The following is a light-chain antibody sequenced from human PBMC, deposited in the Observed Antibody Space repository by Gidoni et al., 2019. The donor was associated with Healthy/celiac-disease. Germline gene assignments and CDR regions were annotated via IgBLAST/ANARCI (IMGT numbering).Light chain of an antibody. V-gene: IGKV3-15*01. CDR2: GAS. CDR3: QQYNNWLTRT. Sequence: EIVMTQSPATLSVSPGERATLSCRASQSVSSNLAWYQQKPGQAPRLLIYGASTRATGIPARFSGSGSGTEFTITISSLQSEDFAVYYCQQYNNWLTRTFGQGTKVEIK. CDR1: QSVSSN. J-gene: IGKJ1*01.